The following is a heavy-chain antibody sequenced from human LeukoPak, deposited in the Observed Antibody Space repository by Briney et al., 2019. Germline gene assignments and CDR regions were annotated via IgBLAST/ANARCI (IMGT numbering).Heavy chain of an antibody. J-gene: IGHJ4*02. V-gene: IGHV3-21*01. CDR3: ARAVGATTVDY. Sequence: GGSLRLSCAASGFTFSSYSMNWVRQAPGKGLEWVSSISSSGSYIYYADSVKGRFTISRDNAKNSLYLQMNSLRAEDTAVYYCARAVGATTVDYWGQGTLVTVSS. CDR1: GFTFSSYS. CDR2: ISSSGSYI. D-gene: IGHD1-26*01.